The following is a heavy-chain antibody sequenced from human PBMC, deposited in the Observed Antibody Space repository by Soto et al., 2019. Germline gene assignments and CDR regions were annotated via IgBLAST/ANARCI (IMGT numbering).Heavy chain of an antibody. CDR1: GGPINSRYW. V-gene: IGHV4-4*02. D-gene: IGHD3-10*01. CDR2: IYHSGST. J-gene: IGHJ4*02. Sequence: PSETLSLTCAVSGGPINSRYWWSWVRQSPGKGLEWIGEIYHSGSTNYNPSLKSRVTISVDKSKNQFSLNLSSVTAADTAVYYCARDQNGSGNYYPRYFDYWGQGTLVTVSS. CDR3: ARDQNGSGNYYPRYFDY.